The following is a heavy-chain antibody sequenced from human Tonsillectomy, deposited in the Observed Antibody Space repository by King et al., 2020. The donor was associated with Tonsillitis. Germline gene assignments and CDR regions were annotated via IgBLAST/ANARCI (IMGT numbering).Heavy chain of an antibody. D-gene: IGHD5-12*01. CDR2: CGGSGGVR. J-gene: IGHJ4*02. V-gene: IGHV3-23*04. CDR3: AKGLLGGYNGYDSGYFDY. Sequence: VQLVESGGGLVQPGGSLRLSCAASGLTFNNYAMTWVRQAPGEGLEWVSRCGGSGGVRYYADSVKGRFTISRDNSKNTLYLQMNSLRAHDTAVYYCAKGLLGGYNGYDSGYFDYWGQGTLVTVSS. CDR1: GLTFNNYA.